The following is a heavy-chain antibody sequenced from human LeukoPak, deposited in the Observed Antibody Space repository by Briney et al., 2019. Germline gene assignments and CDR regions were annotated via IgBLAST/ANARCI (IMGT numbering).Heavy chain of an antibody. CDR3: ARDGSYKFDY. V-gene: IGHV3-74*01. J-gene: IGHJ4*02. CDR2: LRSDGTT. CDR1: GFTFSNSW. D-gene: IGHD1-26*01. Sequence: GGSLRLSCAASGFTFSNSWMHWVRQTPGKGLVWVSCLRSDGTTTYAESVKGRFTIPRDSAKNTLYLQMNSLRAEDTAVYYCARDGSYKFDYWGQGTLVTVSP.